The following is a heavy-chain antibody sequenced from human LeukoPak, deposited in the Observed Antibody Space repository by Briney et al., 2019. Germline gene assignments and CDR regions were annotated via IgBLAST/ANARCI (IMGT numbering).Heavy chain of an antibody. CDR1: GFTLSSYW. Sequence: PGGSLRLSCAASGFTLSSYWMKWVRQAPGKGLEWVDNIKQDGNEKHYEDSVKGRFSISRDNAKNSLYLQMDSLRAEDTAVYYCAKEGAYPIITYDSWGQGALVTVSS. CDR2: IKQDGNEK. V-gene: IGHV3-7*01. J-gene: IGHJ5*01. D-gene: IGHD3-10*01. CDR3: AKEGAYPIITYDS.